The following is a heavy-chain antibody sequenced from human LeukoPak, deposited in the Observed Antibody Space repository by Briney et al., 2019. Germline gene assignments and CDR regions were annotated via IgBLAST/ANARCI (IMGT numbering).Heavy chain of an antibody. J-gene: IGHJ4*02. D-gene: IGHD3-9*01. CDR2: MSLDGSSI. CDR3: ARDRGKLRYLDL. CDR1: GFASNTQA. V-gene: IGHV3-30*15. Sequence: GGSLRLSCVASGFASNTQAMHWVRQAPGKGLEWLAVMSLDGSSIYYADSVRGRFTISRDNSKNTLFLQMSSLRVEDTAVYYCARDRGKLRYLDLWGQGTLLTVSS.